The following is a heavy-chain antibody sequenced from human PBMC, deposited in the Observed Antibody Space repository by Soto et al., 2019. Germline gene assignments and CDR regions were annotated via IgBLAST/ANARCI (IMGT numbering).Heavy chain of an antibody. CDR1: GFTFSTYW. V-gene: IGHV3-74*01. CDR3: ARDAYYAMGV. CDR2: INSDGSTT. Sequence: EVQLVESGGGLVQPGGSLRLSCVASGFTFSTYWMHWVRQAPGKGLVWVSRINSDGSTTNYADSVKGRFTISRDNAKNTLYLQMNSLRAEDTAVYYCARDAYYAMGVWGQGTTVTVA. J-gene: IGHJ6*02.